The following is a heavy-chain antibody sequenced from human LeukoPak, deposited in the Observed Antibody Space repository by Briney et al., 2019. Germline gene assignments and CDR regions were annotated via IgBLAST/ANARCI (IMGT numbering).Heavy chain of an antibody. CDR3: ARQALLQGSATYFDY. CDR2: IYHSGST. V-gene: IGHV4-38-2*01. J-gene: IGHJ4*02. CDR1: GYSISSGYY. D-gene: IGHD2-15*01. Sequence: PETLSLTCAVSGYSISSGYYWGWIRQPPGKGLEYIGSIYHSGSTYYNPSLRSRVTISVDTSKNQFSLKLSSVTAADTAVYYCARQALLQGSATYFDYWGQGTLVTVSS.